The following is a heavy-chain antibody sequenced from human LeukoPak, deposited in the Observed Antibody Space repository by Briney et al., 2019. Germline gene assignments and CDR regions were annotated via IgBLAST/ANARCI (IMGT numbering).Heavy chain of an antibody. V-gene: IGHV3-30*02. Sequence: GGSLRLSCAASGFTFSSSGMHWVRQAPDKGLEWVAFIRYDGNYKYDADSVKGRFTISRDNSKNTLYLQMNSLRPEDTAVYYCAQDNTKRPYWGQGTLVTVSS. CDR3: AQDNTKRPY. CDR1: GFTFSSSG. J-gene: IGHJ4*02. CDR2: IRYDGNYK. D-gene: IGHD1-1*01.